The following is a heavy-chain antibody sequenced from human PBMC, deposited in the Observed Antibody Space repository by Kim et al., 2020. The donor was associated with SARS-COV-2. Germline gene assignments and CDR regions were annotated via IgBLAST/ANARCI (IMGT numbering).Heavy chain of an antibody. V-gene: IGHV2-70*01. CDR3: ARVTSVVYYYGMDV. D-gene: IGHD2-21*01. J-gene: IGHJ6*02. Sequence: STSLKTRLTISKDTSKNQVVLTMTNMDPVDTATYYCARVTSVVYYYGMDVWGQGTTVTVSS.